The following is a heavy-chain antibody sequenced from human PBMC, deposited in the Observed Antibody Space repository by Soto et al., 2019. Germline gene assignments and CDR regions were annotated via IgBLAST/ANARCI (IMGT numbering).Heavy chain of an antibody. CDR1: CGSMSKFY. CDR3: VRDGSKTLRDCFDP. D-gene: IGHD4-17*01. CDR2: VYATGTS. V-gene: IGHV4-4*07. J-gene: IGHJ5*02. Sequence: SETLSLTCSVSCGSMSKFYWSWIRKTSGKGLEWLGRVYATGTSDYNPSLRSRIAMSVDISKKTFSLRLRSVTAADTGVYYCVRDGSKTLRDCFDPWGQGILVNVSS.